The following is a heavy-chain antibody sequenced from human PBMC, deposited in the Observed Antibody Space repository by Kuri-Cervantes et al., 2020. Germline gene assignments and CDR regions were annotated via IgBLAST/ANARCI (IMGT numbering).Heavy chain of an antibody. CDR1: GYTFTSYG. CDR2: ISVYNGDT. D-gene: IGHD5-24*01. Sequence: ASVKVSCKASGYTFTSYGISWVRQAPGQGLEWMGWISVYNGDTNYAQKLQGRVTMTTDTSTSTAYMELRSLRSDDTALYYCARDCRPSRAPSNDAYDIWGQGTMVTVSS. CDR3: ARDCRPSRAPSNDAYDI. V-gene: IGHV1-18*01. J-gene: IGHJ3*02.